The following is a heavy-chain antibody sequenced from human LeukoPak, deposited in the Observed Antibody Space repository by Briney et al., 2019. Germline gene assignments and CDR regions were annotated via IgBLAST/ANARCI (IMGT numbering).Heavy chain of an antibody. CDR2: IYYSGST. J-gene: IGHJ4*02. D-gene: IGHD3-10*01. CDR3: ARALYYYGSGSYLGIDY. V-gene: IGHV4-59*12. CDR1: GGSIGSYY. Sequence: SETLSLTCTVSGGSIGSYYWSWIRQPPGKGLEWIGYIYYSGSTNYNPSLKSRVTISVDTSKNQFSLKLSSVTAADTAVYYCARALYYYGSGSYLGIDYWGQGTLVTVSS.